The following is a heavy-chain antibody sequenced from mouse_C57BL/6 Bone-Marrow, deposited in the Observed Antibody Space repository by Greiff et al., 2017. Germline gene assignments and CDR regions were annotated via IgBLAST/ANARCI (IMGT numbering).Heavy chain of an antibody. V-gene: IGHV14-4*01. J-gene: IGHJ1*03. D-gene: IGHD2-2*01. Sequence: VQLKQSGAELVRPGASVKLSCTASGFNINDDYMHWVKQRPEQGLEWIGWIDPENGDTEYASKFQGKATITADTSSTTASLQLSSLTSEDTAVYYFTTKGYDGGLYFDVWGTGTTVTVSS. CDR3: TTKGYDGGLYFDV. CDR1: GFNINDDY. CDR2: IDPENGDT.